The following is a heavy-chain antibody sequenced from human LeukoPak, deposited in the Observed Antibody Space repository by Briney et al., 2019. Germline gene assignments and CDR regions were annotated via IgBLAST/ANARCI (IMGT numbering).Heavy chain of an antibody. CDR1: GFTFTSYA. D-gene: IGHD6-19*01. CDR2: IKQDGSEK. Sequence: GGSLRLSCAASGFTFTSYALSWVRQAPGKGLEGVANIKQDGSEKYYVDSVKGRFTISRDNAKNSLYLQMNSLRAEDTAVYYCARADLEIAVAGTPDYWGQGTLVTVSS. CDR3: ARADLEIAVAGTPDY. V-gene: IGHV3-7*03. J-gene: IGHJ4*02.